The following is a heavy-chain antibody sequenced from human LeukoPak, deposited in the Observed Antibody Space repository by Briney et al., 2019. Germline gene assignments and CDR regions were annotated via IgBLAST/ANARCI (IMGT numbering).Heavy chain of an antibody. Sequence: GGSLRLSCAAYGFTFSSYAMGWVRQAPGKGLEWVSVIRGSGDRTYYADSVKGRFTISRDNPKNTLDLQMNSLRAEDTAVYYCSTAKFDNWGQGTLVTVSS. CDR2: IRGSGDRT. CDR1: GFTFSSYA. CDR3: STAKFDN. V-gene: IGHV3-23*01. J-gene: IGHJ4*02.